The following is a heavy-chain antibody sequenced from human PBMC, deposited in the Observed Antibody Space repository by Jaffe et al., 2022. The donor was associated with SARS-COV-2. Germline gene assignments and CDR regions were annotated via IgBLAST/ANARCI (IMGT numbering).Heavy chain of an antibody. V-gene: IGHV4-34*01. CDR3: ARRYSGYFPTTFDY. Sequence: QVQLQQWGAGLLKPSETLSLTCAVYGGSFSGYYWSWIRQPPGKGLEWIGEINHSGSTNYNPSLKSRVTISVDTSKNQFSLKLSSVTAADTAVYYCARRYSGYFPTTFDYWGQGTLVTVSS. CDR1: GGSFSGYY. CDR2: INHSGST. D-gene: IGHD5-12*01. J-gene: IGHJ4*02.